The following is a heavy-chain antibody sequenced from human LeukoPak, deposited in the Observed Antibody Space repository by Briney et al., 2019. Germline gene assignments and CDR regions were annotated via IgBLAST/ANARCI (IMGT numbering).Heavy chain of an antibody. Sequence: SVKVSCKASGGTFSSYTISWVRRAPGQGLEWMGRIIPILGIANYAQKFQGRVTITADKSTSTAYMELSSLRSEDTAVYYCATSGYSYGYPFDYWGQGTLVTVSS. CDR2: IIPILGIA. J-gene: IGHJ4*02. D-gene: IGHD5-18*01. CDR1: GGTFSSYT. V-gene: IGHV1-69*02. CDR3: ATSGYSYGYPFDY.